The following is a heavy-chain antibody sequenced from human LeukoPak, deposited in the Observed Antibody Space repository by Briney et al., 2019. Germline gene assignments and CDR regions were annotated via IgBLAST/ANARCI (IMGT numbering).Heavy chain of an antibody. V-gene: IGHV1-3*01. CDR2: ISAANGDT. CDR3: VRGAPIRVAVAATFDP. CDR1: GFTFTTYT. D-gene: IGHD6-19*01. J-gene: IGHJ5*02. Sequence: GASVTVSCKTSGFTFTTYTMHWVRQALGQRLEWMGWISAANGDTQYSQKFQGRVTITRDTSASTAYMELSSLRSEDTAVYYCVRGAPIRVAVAATFDPWGQGTLVTVPS.